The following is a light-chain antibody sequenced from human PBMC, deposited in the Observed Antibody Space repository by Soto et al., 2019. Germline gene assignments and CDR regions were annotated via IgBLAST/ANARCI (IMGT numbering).Light chain of an antibody. CDR2: EVS. CDR3: TSYAGTYSFFYV. Sequence: QSALTQPPSASGSPGQSVTISCTGTSSDVCAYNYVSWYQQLPGKAPKLIIYEVSKRPSGVPDRFSGSKSGNTASLTVSGLQAEDEADYYCTSYAGTYSFFYVFGTGTKVTDL. CDR1: SSDVCAYNY. J-gene: IGLJ1*01. V-gene: IGLV2-8*01.